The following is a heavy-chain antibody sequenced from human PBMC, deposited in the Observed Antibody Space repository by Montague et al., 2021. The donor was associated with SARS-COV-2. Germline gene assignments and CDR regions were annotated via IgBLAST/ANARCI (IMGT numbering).Heavy chain of an antibody. Sequence: CAISGDSVAVVGLTRRWEEHTPERHFRQQGGCRFMFEKKNSYAVSVKSRLIIIPNTSENQFSLQLNSVTPEDTAVYYCARDAHIGSSWPLSGYGMDVWGQGTTVTGSS. CDR1: GDSVAVVGLT. V-gene: IGHV6-1*01. D-gene: IGHD6-13*01. CDR2: CRFMFEKKN. CDR3: ARDAHIGSSWPLSGYGMDV. J-gene: IGHJ6*02.